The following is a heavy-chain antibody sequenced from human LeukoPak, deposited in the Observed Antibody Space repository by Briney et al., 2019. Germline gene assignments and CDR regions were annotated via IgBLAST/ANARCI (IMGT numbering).Heavy chain of an antibody. J-gene: IGHJ3*02. D-gene: IGHD3-3*01. CDR1: GGSISSGGYY. CDR3: AKDPTPYDLELDDI. V-gene: IGHV4-31*03. CDR2: VYYSGST. Sequence: PSETLSLTCTVSGGSISSGGYYWSWIRQHPGKGLEWIGYVYYSGSTYYNPSLKSRVTISVDTSKNQFSLKLSSVTAADTAVYYCAKDPTPYDLELDDIWGQGTMVTVSS.